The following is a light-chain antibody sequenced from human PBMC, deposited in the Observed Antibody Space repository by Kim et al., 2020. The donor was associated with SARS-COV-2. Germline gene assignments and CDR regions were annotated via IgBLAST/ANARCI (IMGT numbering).Light chain of an antibody. CDR3: MQALRTPYT. J-gene: IGKJ2*01. CDR1: QSLLHSNGYQY. V-gene: IGKV2-28*01. Sequence: DIVMTQSPLSLPVTPGEPASISCRSSQSLLHSNGYQYLDWYLQKAGQSPQLLIYLGYHRASGVPDRFSGSGSGTDFTLKISRVEAEDVGVDYCMQALRTPYTFGQGTKLEI. CDR2: LGY.